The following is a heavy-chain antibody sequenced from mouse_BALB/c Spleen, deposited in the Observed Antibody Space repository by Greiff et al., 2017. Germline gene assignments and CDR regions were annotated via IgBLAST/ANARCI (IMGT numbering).Heavy chain of an antibody. V-gene: IGHV1S81*02. Sequence: VQLQQSGAELVKPGASVKLSCKASGYTFTSYYMYWVKQRPGQGLEWIGEINPSNGGTNFNEKFKSKATLTVNKSYSTAYMQLSSLTSEDAAVYYRTREGIYYDKSEAMDYWGQGTSVTVSA. CDR1: GYTFTSYY. CDR2: INPSNGGT. J-gene: IGHJ4*01. CDR3: TREGIYYDKSEAMDY. D-gene: IGHD2-4*01.